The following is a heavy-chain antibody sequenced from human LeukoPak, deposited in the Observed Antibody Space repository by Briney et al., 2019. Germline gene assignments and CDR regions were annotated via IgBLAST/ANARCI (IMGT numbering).Heavy chain of an antibody. J-gene: IGHJ4*02. D-gene: IGHD6-13*01. CDR2: IRYDGSNK. CDR1: GFTFSSYG. V-gene: IGHV3-30*02. CDR3: ARDGQWVAAAPDY. Sequence: GGSLRLSCAASGFTFSSYGMHWVRQAPGKGLEWVAFIRYDGSNKYYADSVKGRFTISRDNSKNTSYLQMNSLRAEDTAVYYCARDGQWVAAAPDYWGQGTLVTVSS.